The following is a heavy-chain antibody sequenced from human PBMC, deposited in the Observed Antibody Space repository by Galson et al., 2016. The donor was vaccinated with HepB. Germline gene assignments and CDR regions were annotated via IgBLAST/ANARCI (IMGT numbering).Heavy chain of an antibody. CDR3: ARDGSYDSLAGFYNGWFDP. D-gene: IGHD3-9*01. Sequence: TLSLTCSVSDDSMTRPGYYWTWIRQPPGGGLEWIGYIHYSGITFYNPSLRSSVIISLDMSKNLFTLRLTSVTAAHTGVYYCARDGSYDSLAGFYNGWFDPWGQGTLVTVSS. J-gene: IGHJ5*02. CDR1: DDSMTRPGYY. V-gene: IGHV4-31*03. CDR2: IHYSGIT.